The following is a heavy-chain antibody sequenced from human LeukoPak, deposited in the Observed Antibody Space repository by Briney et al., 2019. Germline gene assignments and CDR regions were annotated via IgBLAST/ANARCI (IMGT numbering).Heavy chain of an antibody. CDR2: IYYSGST. Sequence: SSETLSLTCTVSGGSISSSSYYWGWIRQPPGKGLEWIGSIYYSGSTYYNPSLKSRVTISVDTSKNQVSLKLSSVTAADTAVYYCASHTAMVRGPFDYWGQGTLVTVSS. V-gene: IGHV4-39*01. CDR3: ASHTAMVRGPFDY. CDR1: GGSISSSSYY. D-gene: IGHD5-18*01. J-gene: IGHJ4*02.